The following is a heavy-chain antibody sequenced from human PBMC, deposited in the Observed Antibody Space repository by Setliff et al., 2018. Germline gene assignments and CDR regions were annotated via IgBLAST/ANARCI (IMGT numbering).Heavy chain of an antibody. CDR1: GFTFSIYS. J-gene: IGHJ6*03. D-gene: IGHD2-2*01. CDR2: IKQDGSEK. Sequence: GGSLRLSCAASGFTFSIYSMNWVRQAPGKGLEWVANIKQDGSEKYYVDSVKGRFTISRDNAKNSLYLQMNSLRAEDTAVYYCARRYCSSTGCVMDVWGKGTTVTVSS. V-gene: IGHV3-7*03. CDR3: ARRYCSSTGCVMDV.